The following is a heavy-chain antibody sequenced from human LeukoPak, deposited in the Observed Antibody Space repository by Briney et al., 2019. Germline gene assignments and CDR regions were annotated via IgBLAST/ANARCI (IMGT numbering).Heavy chain of an antibody. D-gene: IGHD3-3*01. CDR1: GGSISSGSYY. CDR2: IYYSGST. CDR3: ARLVGGFWSGYYLGLSLPFDY. Sequence: PSETLSLTCTVSGGSISSGSYYWSWIRQPPGKGLEWIGYIYYSGSTYYNPSLKSRVTISVDTSKNQFSLKLSSVTAADTAVYYCARLVGGFWSGYYLGLSLPFDYWGQGTLVTVSS. J-gene: IGHJ4*02. V-gene: IGHV4-39*01.